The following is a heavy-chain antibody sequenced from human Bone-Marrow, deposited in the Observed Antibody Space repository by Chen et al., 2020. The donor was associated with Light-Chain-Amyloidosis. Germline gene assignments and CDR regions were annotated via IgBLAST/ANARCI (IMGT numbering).Heavy chain of an antibody. Sequence: GQRGGSLRLSCAASGFAFSSYAMSWVRQAPGKGLEWVSTISGSGGRRYYGDSVKGRLTISRDNSKNALFLQMNSLRAEDTAVYYCAKDISYDDILPGYPADAFDIWGQGTMVTVSS. CDR1: GFAFSSYA. J-gene: IGHJ3*02. CDR2: ISGSGGRR. V-gene: IGHV3-23*01. CDR3: AKDISYDDILPGYPADAFDI. D-gene: IGHD3-9*01.